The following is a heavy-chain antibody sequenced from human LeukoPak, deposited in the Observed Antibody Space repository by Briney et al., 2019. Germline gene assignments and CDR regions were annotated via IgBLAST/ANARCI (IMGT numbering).Heavy chain of an antibody. CDR1: GYTFTSYG. CDR3: ARNIVVVPAAMGLRYYYYGMDV. J-gene: IGHJ6*02. D-gene: IGHD2-2*01. CDR2: ISAYNGNT. Sequence: ASVKVSCKASGYTFTSYGISWVRQAPGQGLEWMGWISAYNGNTSYAQKLQGRVTMTTDTSTSTAYMELRSLRSDDTAVYYCARNIVVVPAAMGLRYYYYGMDVWGQGTTVTVSS. V-gene: IGHV1-18*01.